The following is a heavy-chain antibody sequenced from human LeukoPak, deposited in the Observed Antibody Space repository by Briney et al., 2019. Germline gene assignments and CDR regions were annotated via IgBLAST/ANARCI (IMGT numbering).Heavy chain of an antibody. CDR1: GYTFTSCD. CDR2: MNPNSGNT. CDR3: TRGSSGRRDN. V-gene: IGHV1-8*01. J-gene: IGHJ4*02. Sequence: ASVKVSCKASGYTFTSCDINWVRQATGQGLAWMGWMNPNSGNTGYGQSFQGRINMTRDIYIGTANMELSNLTSEDTDIYYCTRGSSGRRDNWGQGTLVTVSA. D-gene: IGHD6-19*01.